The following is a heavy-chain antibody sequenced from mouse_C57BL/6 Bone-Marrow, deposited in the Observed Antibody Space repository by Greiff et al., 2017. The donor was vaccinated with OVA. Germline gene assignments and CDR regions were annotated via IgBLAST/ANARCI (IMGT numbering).Heavy chain of an antibody. J-gene: IGHJ2*01. CDR1: GFSLTSYG. CDR2: IWSGGST. Sequence: QVQLKQSGPGLVQPSQSLSITCTVSGFSLTSYGVHWVRQSPGKGLEWLGVIWSGGSTDYNAAFISRLSISKDNSKSQVFLKMNSLQADDTAMYYSARMKGNYPYYFDYWGQGTTLTVSS. D-gene: IGHD2-1*01. V-gene: IGHV2-2*01. CDR3: ARMKGNYPYYFDY.